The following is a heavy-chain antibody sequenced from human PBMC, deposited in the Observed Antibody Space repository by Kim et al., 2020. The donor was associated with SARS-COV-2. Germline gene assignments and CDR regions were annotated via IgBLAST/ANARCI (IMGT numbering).Heavy chain of an antibody. J-gene: IGHJ6*02. CDR3: ARVGISISMDV. Sequence: NDYAVSVKSRITINPGTSKNQFSLQLNSVTPEDTAVYYCARVGISISMDVWGQGTTVTVSS. D-gene: IGHD2-15*01. CDR2: N. V-gene: IGHV6-1*01.